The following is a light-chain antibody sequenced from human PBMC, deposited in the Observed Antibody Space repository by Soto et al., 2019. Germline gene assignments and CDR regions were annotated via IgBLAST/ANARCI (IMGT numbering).Light chain of an antibody. CDR1: QSISSW. Sequence: DIQMTQSPSTLSASVGDRVTITCRASQSISSWLAWYQQKSGKAPKLLIYDASSLESGVPSRFSGSGSGTDFTFTISSLQPEDVATYYCQKCDYLPIFGPGTTVDFK. V-gene: IGKV1-5*01. CDR3: QKCDYLPI. CDR2: DAS. J-gene: IGKJ3*01.